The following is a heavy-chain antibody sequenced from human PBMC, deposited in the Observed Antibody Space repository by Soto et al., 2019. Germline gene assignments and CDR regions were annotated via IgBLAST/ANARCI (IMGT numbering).Heavy chain of an antibody. CDR2: ISSSSSYI. CDR3: ARVSAVAGTREYYYYGMDV. V-gene: IGHV3-21*01. Sequence: GGSLRLSCAASGFTFSSYSMNWVRQAPGKGLEWVSSISSSSSYIYYADSVKGRFTISRDNAKNSLYLQMNSLRAEDTAVYYCARVSAVAGTREYYYYGMDVWGQGTTVTVSS. CDR1: GFTFSSYS. D-gene: IGHD6-19*01. J-gene: IGHJ6*02.